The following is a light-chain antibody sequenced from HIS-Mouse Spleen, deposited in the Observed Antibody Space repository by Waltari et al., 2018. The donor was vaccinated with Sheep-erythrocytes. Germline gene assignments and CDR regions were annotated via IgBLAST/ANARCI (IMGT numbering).Light chain of an antibody. V-gene: IGLV3-10*01. CDR1: ALPKKY. Sequence: SYELTQPPSVSVSPGQTARITCSGDALPKKYAYWYQQKSGQAPVLVIYEDSKRTSGIPESCSGSSSGTMATLTISGAQVEDEADYYCYSTDSSGNHYVFGTGTKVTVL. CDR3: YSTDSSGNHYV. J-gene: IGLJ1*01. CDR2: EDS.